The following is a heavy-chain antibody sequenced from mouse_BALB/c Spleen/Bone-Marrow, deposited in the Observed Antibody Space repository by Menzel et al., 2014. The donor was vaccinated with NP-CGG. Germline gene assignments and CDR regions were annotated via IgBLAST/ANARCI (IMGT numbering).Heavy chain of an antibody. D-gene: IGHD2-1*01. CDR3: ARTYYGNYAWFAY. CDR2: IDPSDSET. J-gene: IGHJ3*01. Sequence: QVQLQQPGAELVKPGAPVKLSCKASSYTFTSYWMNWVKQRPGRGLEWIGRIDPSDSETHYNQKFKDKATLTVDKSSSTAYIQLSSLTSEDSAVYYCARTYYGNYAWFAYWGQGTLVTVSA. CDR1: SYTFTSYW. V-gene: IGHV1-69*02.